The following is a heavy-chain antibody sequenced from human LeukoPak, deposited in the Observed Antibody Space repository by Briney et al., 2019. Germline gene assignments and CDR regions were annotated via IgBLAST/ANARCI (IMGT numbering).Heavy chain of an antibody. CDR2: IYYSGST. V-gene: IGHV4-59*08. D-gene: IGHD3-9*01. CDR3: ARQYQLRYFDWLLYWYFDL. CDR1: GGSISSYY. J-gene: IGHJ2*01. Sequence: SETLSLTCTVSGGSISSYYWSWIRQPPGKGLEWIGYIYYSGSTYYNPSLKSRVTISVDTSKNQFSLKLSSVTAADTAVYYCARQYQLRYFDWLLYWYFDLWGRGTLVTVSS.